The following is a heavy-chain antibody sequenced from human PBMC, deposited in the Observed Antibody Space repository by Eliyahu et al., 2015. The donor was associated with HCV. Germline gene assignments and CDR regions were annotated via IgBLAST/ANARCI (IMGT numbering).Heavy chain of an antibody. V-gene: IGHV3-53*02. CDR2: IYSGGST. J-gene: IGHJ6*03. Sequence: EVQLVETGGGLIQPGGSLRLSCAASGFTVXSNYMNWVRXAPGKGLEWGSVIYSGGSTYYADSVKGRFTISRDTSKNTLFLQMNSLRAEDTAVYYCAKDFSECTSGYYGAGVSCYYYMDVWGKGTTVTVSS. CDR3: AKDFSECTSGYYGAGVSCYYYMDV. CDR1: GFTVXSNY. D-gene: IGHD5-12*01.